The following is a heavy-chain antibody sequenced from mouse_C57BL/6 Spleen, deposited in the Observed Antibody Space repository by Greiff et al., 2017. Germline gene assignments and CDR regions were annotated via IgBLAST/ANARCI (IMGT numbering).Heavy chain of an antibody. V-gene: IGHV1-52*01. CDR2: IDPSDSET. Sequence: QVQLQQPGAELVRPGSSVKLSCKASGYTFTSYWMHWVKQRPIQGLEWIGNIDPSDSETHYNQKFKDKATLTVDKSSSTAYMQLSSLTSEDSAVYYCARGFMTTVVATPMDYWGQGTSVTVSS. CDR3: ARGFMTTVVATPMDY. CDR1: GYTFTSYW. D-gene: IGHD1-1*01. J-gene: IGHJ4*01.